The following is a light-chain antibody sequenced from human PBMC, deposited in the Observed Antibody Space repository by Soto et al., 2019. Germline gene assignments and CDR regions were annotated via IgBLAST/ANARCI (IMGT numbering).Light chain of an antibody. CDR2: DVF. CDR3: TSWTSTSTYV. J-gene: IGLJ1*01. Sequence: QSVLTQDASVSGSPGQSITISCTGTSSDVGGYNYVSWYQQHPGKAPKLVIYDVFTRPSGVSNRFSGSESGNTASLTISALQAEDEADYYCTSWTSTSTYVFGSGTKVTVL. CDR1: SSDVGGYNY. V-gene: IGLV2-14*03.